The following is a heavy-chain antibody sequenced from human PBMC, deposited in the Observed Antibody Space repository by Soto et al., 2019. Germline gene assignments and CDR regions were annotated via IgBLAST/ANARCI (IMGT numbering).Heavy chain of an antibody. CDR3: ARDFTVGATYSGPYYYAMDV. V-gene: IGHV3-33*05. CDR1: GFTFSSYG. J-gene: IGHJ6*02. Sequence: QVQLVDSGGGVVQPGRSLRLSCAASGFTFSSYGMHWVRRAPGKGLEWVALISYDGSKEYYADSVRGQFTISRDNSKNTLYLQMNFLRVEDTAVYYCARDFTVGATYSGPYYYAMDVWGQGTTFIVSS. CDR2: ISYDGSKE. D-gene: IGHD1-26*01.